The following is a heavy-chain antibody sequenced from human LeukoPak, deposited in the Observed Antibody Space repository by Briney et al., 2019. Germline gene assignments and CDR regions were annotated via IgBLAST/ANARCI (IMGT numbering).Heavy chain of an antibody. D-gene: IGHD1-14*01. CDR1: GFTFSSYA. V-gene: IGHV3-30*04. J-gene: IGHJ4*02. CDR3: VKEAQAQPATYCSYFNF. Sequence: PGGSLRLSCAASGFTFSSYAMHWVRQAPGKGLEWVAVISNDGNTKHYADSVQGRFTVSRDNSKNTLFLQMNSLRDEDTAVYYCVKEAQAQPATYCSYFNFWGQGTLVTVSS. CDR2: ISNDGNTK.